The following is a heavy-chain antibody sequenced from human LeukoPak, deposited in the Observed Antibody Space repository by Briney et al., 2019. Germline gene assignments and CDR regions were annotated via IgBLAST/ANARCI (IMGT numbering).Heavy chain of an antibody. Sequence: GGSLSLSCAVSVFTFSDHFLDWVRQAPGKGLEWVGRSRNKAKSYTTEYAASVKGRFTISRDDSKNSLYLQMNSLKTEDTAVYYCVRVGSVAGSDYLDYWGQGTLVTVSS. D-gene: IGHD6-19*01. J-gene: IGHJ4*02. CDR2: SRNKAKSYTT. CDR3: VRVGSVAGSDYLDY. CDR1: VFTFSDHF. V-gene: IGHV3-72*01.